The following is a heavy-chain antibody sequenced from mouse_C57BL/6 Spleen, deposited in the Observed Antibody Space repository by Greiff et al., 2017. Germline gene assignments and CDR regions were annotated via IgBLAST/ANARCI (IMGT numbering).Heavy chain of an antibody. V-gene: IGHV1-26*01. J-gene: IGHJ1*03. Sequence: EVQLQQSGPELVKPGASVKISCKASGYTFTDYYMNWVKQSHGKSLEWIGDINPNNGGTSYNQKFKGKATFTVDKSSSTAYMELRSLTSEDSAVYYWARSTMITRWYFDVWGTGTTVTVSS. D-gene: IGHD2-4*01. CDR1: GYTFTDYY. CDR2: INPNNGGT. CDR3: ARSTMITRWYFDV.